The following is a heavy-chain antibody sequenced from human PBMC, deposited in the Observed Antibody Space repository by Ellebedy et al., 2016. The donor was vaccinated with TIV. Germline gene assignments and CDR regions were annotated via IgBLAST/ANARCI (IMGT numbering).Heavy chain of an antibody. Sequence: GESLKISCAASGFTFSSYGMHWVRQAPGKGLEWVAVISYDGSNKYYADSVKGRFTISRDNSKNTLYLQMNSLRAEDTAVYYCARGDSSGYYRYYYYGMDVWGQGTLVTVSS. CDR3: ARGDSSGYYRYYYYGMDV. CDR2: ISYDGSNK. J-gene: IGHJ6*02. V-gene: IGHV3-30*03. CDR1: GFTFSSYG. D-gene: IGHD3-22*01.